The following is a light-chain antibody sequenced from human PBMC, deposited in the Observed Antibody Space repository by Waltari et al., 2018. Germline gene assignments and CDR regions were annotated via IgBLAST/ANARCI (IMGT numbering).Light chain of an antibody. V-gene: IGKV1-5*03. CDR2: KAS. CDR3: QHYNNYPLT. J-gene: IGKJ4*01. CDR1: QTISSR. Sequence: DIQMTQSPSTLSASVGDRVTITCRASQTISSRLAWYQQKPGKAPKVLISKASTLESGVPSRFSGSGFGTECTLTINSLQPDDFATYYCQHYNNYPLTFAGGTRVEIK.